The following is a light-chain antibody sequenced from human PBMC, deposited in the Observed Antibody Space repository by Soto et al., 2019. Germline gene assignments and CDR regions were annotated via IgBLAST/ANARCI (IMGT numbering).Light chain of an antibody. CDR2: GAS. J-gene: IGKJ1*01. CDR1: QSVSSN. V-gene: IGKV3-15*01. Sequence: EIVMTQSPATLSVSPGERATLSCRASQSVSSNLAWYQQKPGQAPRLLMYGASTRATGIPDRFSGSGSGTEFTLAISSLQSEDVAVYYRQQHTGWRPWTFGQGTKVEIK. CDR3: QQHTGWRPWT.